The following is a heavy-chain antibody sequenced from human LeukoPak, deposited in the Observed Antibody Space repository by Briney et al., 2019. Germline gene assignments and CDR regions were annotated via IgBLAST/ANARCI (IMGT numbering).Heavy chain of an antibody. CDR2: IYPGDSDT. CDR1: GYSFTSYW. CDR3: ARPGYCSSGSCYVVDY. J-gene: IGHJ4*02. D-gene: IGHD2-15*01. V-gene: IGHV5-51*01. Sequence: GESLKISCKGSGYSFTSYWIGWVRQMPGKGLEWMGIIYPGDSDTRYSPSFQGQVTISADKSISTAYLQWSSLKASDTAMYYCARPGYCSSGSCYVVDYWGQGTLVTVSS.